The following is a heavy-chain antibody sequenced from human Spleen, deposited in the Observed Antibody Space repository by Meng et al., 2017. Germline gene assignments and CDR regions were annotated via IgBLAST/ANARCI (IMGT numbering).Heavy chain of an antibody. J-gene: IGHJ4*02. Sequence: QVQLLQSGTEVKKPGASVKVSCKASGYTFTTYGITWVRQTPGQGLEWMGWISPYNGDTDYAHNLQGRVIMTTDTSTSTAYMELRSLRSDDTALYYCVKHSSDWSLDSWGQGTLVTVSS. V-gene: IGHV1-18*01. CDR2: ISPYNGDT. D-gene: IGHD6-19*01. CDR1: GYTFTTYG. CDR3: VKHSSDWSLDS.